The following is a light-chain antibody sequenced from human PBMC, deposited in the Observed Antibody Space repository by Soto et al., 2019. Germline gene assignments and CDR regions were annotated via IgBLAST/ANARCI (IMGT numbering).Light chain of an antibody. Sequence: QSVLTQPASVSGSPGQSITISCTGTSSDVGGYNYVSWYQQHPGKAPKLMIYDVSNRPSGVSNRFSGSKSGNTASLTISGLQAEDEADHYCSSYTSSSTLGFGGGTKLTVL. CDR2: DVS. V-gene: IGLV2-14*01. CDR1: SSDVGGYNY. J-gene: IGLJ3*02. CDR3: SSYTSSSTLG.